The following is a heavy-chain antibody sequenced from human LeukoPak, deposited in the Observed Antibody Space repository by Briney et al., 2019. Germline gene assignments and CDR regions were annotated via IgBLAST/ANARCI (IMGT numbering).Heavy chain of an antibody. J-gene: IGHJ3*02. Sequence: SETLSLTCTVSGGSISSYYWSWIRQPAGKGLEWIGRIYTSGSTNYNPSLKSRVTMSVDTSKNQFSLKLSSVTAADTAVYYCAREYSSSSGKNTFDIWGQGTMVTVSS. V-gene: IGHV4-4*07. CDR2: IYTSGST. CDR3: AREYSSSSGKNTFDI. CDR1: GGSISSYY. D-gene: IGHD6-6*01.